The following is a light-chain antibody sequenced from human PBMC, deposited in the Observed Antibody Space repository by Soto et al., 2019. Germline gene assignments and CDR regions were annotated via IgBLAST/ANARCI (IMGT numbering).Light chain of an antibody. CDR1: SSNIGAGYD. CDR2: ANT. CDR3: GSWDSSLSAYV. V-gene: IGLV1-40*01. J-gene: IGLJ1*01. Sequence: QSVLTQPPSVSGAPGQRVTISCTGSSSNIGAGYDVHWYQQLPGTAPKLLIYANTNRPSGVPGRFSGSKSGTSATLGITGFQTGDEADYYCGSWDSSLSAYVFGTGTKVTVL.